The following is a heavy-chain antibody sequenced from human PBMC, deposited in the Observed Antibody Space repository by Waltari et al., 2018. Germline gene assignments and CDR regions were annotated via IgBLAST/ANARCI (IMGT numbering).Heavy chain of an antibody. V-gene: IGHV3-23*01. CDR3: AKAKTTGDGRHFDD. Sequence: EVNLLESGGGLIQPGGSLRLPCAGSGFTFANPAINWVRQAPGNGLEWVSHISATGTRTYYATSVQGRFTVSRDNSKNTLYLQMRNLGVEDTALYYCAKAKTTGDGRHFDDWGQGTLVTVSS. D-gene: IGHD1-1*01. J-gene: IGHJ4*02. CDR2: ISATGTRT. CDR1: GFTFANPA.